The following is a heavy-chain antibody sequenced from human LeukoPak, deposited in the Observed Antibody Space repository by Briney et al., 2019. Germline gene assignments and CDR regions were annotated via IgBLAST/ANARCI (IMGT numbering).Heavy chain of an antibody. D-gene: IGHD3-22*01. J-gene: IGHJ5*02. CDR3: VRGSRGNYDT. V-gene: IGHV3-23*01. CDR1: TFTFSSYA. Sequence: GGSLRLSCAASTFTFSSYAMCWVRQAPGEGLQWVSSITSSGDNTYYADSVNGRFTISRDNTKNTLHLQVNSLRAEDTAVYYCVRGSRGNYDTWGQGTLVTVSS. CDR2: ITSSGDNT.